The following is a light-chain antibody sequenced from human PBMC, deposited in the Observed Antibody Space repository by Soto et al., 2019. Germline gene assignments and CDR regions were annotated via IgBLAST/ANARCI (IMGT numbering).Light chain of an antibody. V-gene: IGKV3-15*01. Sequence: EVEMTQSPATLSLSPGERGTLSCRASQSVGSLLALYQQKPGQAPRLLIYRASTRATGISGRFSGSGSGTEFTLTNTSLQSEDFAVYYCQQYNNWPKMFGQGTKVDIK. CDR3: QQYNNWPKM. CDR1: QSVGSL. CDR2: RAS. J-gene: IGKJ1*01.